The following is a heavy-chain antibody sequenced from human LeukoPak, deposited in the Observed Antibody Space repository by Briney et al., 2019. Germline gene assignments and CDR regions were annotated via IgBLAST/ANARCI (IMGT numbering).Heavy chain of an antibody. CDR1: GFTFDDYA. D-gene: IGHD3-3*01. CDR3: AKAYDFWSGYFNGMDV. J-gene: IGHJ6*02. CDR2: ISWNSGSI. V-gene: IGHV3-9*01. Sequence: GGSLRLSCAASGFTFDDYAMHWVRQAPGKGLEWVSGISWNSGSIGYADSVKGRFTISRDNAKNSLYLQMNSLRAEDTALYYCAKAYDFWSGYFNGMDVWGQGTTVTVSS.